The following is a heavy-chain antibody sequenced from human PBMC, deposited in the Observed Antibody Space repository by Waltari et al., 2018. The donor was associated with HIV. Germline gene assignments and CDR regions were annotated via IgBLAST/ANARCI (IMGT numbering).Heavy chain of an antibody. D-gene: IGHD6-13*01. CDR1: GGSFSGYY. CDR3: ARRSSSWYPL. CDR2: ISHSGST. J-gene: IGHJ6*02. Sequence: QVQLQPWGAGLLKPSETLSLTCAVYGGSFSGYYWRWFSQPPGKWLEWIGEISHSGSTNYNPSLKRRVTISVDASKNQFSLKLSSGTAADTAVYYGARRSSSWYPLWGQGTTVTVSS. V-gene: IGHV4-34*01.